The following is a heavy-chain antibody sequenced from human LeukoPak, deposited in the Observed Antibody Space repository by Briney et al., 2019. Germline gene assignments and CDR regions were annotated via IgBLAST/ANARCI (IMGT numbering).Heavy chain of an antibody. CDR1: GFTFSNHA. V-gene: IGHV3-30*04. CDR3: ARVDDLDAFDI. J-gene: IGHJ3*02. Sequence: PGGSLRLSCVTSGFTFSNHAMHWVRQGPGKGLECVAVISDDGSSKFYADSVKGRFTIFRDNSKNTLFLQINSLRPEDTAVYYCARVDDLDAFDIWGQGTLVTVSS. D-gene: IGHD2-2*03. CDR2: ISDDGSSK.